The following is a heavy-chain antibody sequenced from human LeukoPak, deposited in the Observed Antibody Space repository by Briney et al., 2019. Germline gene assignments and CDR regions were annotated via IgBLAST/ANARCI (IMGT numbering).Heavy chain of an antibody. V-gene: IGHV3-48*04. J-gene: IGHJ4*02. CDR3: ARQWELLPDY. D-gene: IGHD1-26*01. Sequence: PGGSLRLSCAASGFTFSSYSMNWVRQAPGKGLEWVSYISSSSSTIYYADSVKGRFTISRDNAKNSLYLQMNSLRAEDTAVYYCARQWELLPDYWGQGTLVTVSS. CDR2: ISSSSSTI. CDR1: GFTFSSYS.